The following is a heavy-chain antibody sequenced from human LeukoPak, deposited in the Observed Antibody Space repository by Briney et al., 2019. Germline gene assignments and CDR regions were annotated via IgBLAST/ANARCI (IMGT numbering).Heavy chain of an antibody. CDR3: AKDAAGSSSWANY. CDR1: GFTFSSFG. J-gene: IGHJ4*02. V-gene: IGHV3-33*06. D-gene: IGHD6-13*01. CDR2: IWYDGSNK. Sequence: PGGSLRLSCAASGFTFSSFGMHWVRQAPGKGLEGVAVIWYDGSNKYYADSVKGRFTISRDNSKNTLSLQMNSLRAEDTAVYYCAKDAAGSSSWANYWGQGALVTVSS.